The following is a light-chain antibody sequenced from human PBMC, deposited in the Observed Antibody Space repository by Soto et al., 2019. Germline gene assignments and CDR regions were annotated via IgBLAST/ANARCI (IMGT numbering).Light chain of an antibody. CDR1: GSDVGGYNY. CDR2: DVT. J-gene: IGLJ1*01. CDR3: CSYAGGYTHYV. Sequence: QSVLTQPRSVSGSPGQSVTLSCTGTGSDVGGYNYVSWYQHHPGKAPKLMIYDVTKRPSGVPDRFSGSKSGSTASLTISGLQTEDEADYYCCSYAGGYTHYVFGTGTQLTVL. V-gene: IGLV2-11*01.